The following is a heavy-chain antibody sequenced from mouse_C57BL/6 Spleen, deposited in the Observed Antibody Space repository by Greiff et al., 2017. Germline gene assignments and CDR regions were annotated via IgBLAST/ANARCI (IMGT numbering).Heavy chain of an antibody. Sequence: QVQLQQPGAELVKPEASVKMSCKASGYTFTSYWITWVKQRPGQGLEWIGDIYPGSGSTNYNEKFKSKATLTVDTSSSTAYMQLSSLTSEDSAVYYCARRGYGSSWFAYWGQGTLVTVSA. D-gene: IGHD1-1*01. CDR2: IYPGSGST. CDR3: ARRGYGSSWFAY. J-gene: IGHJ3*01. CDR1: GYTFTSYW. V-gene: IGHV1-55*01.